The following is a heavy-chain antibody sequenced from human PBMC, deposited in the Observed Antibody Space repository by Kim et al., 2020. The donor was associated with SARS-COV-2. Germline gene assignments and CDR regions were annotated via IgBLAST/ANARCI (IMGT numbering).Heavy chain of an antibody. CDR2: VSRSSTSI. D-gene: IGHD3-22*01. CDR3: AKNLPSGGYWGGDHYNGLDV. Sequence: GGSLRLSCAASGFSFSSYSMTWVRQAPGKGLEWISEVSRSSTSIFYADSVKGRFTISRDNAKNSLFLQMNSLRDDDTAVYYCAKNLPSGGYWGGDHYNGLDVWGQGTTVTVSS. J-gene: IGHJ6*02. V-gene: IGHV3-48*02. CDR1: GFSFSSYS.